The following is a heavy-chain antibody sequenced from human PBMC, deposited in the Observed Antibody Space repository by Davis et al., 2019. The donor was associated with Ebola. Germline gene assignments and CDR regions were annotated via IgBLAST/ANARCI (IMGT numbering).Heavy chain of an antibody. CDR2: ISVRSIT. V-gene: IGHV3-23*01. J-gene: IGHJ5*02. Sequence: ESLKISSAASGFIFSSYAMSWVRQAPGKGLEWVSSISVRSITYHADSVKGRFTISRDNSKNTLYLQMNSLRAEDTAVYYCAKVHPPTTVTTGWFDPWGQGTLVTVSS. D-gene: IGHD4-17*01. CDR3: AKVHPPTTVTTGWFDP. CDR1: GFIFSSYA.